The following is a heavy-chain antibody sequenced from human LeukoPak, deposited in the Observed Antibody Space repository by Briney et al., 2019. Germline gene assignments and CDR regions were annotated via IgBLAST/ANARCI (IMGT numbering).Heavy chain of an antibody. J-gene: IGHJ4*02. Sequence: EGSLRLSCAASGLTFSNAWMSWVRQVPGKGLEWVGRIKRKSDGGTTDYAAPVKGRFTISRDDSKNTLYLQMNSLKSEDTAVYYCTTELDVRPNHYWGQGTLVTVSS. CDR2: IKRKSDGGTT. D-gene: IGHD1-14*01. CDR1: GLTFSNAW. V-gene: IGHV3-15*01. CDR3: TTELDVRPNHY.